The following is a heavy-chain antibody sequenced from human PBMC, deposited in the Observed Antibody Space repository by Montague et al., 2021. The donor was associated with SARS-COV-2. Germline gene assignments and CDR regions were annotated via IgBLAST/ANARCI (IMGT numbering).Heavy chain of an antibody. D-gene: IGHD3-22*01. Sequence: SETLSLTCAVYGGSFSDYKWTWIRQSPGKGLEWLGQIRHSGSANYNPSLKRRVTVSVDTAKNQFSLKLTTVNVAATAVDYCAGVRVGITMILVVIGYSYYFDYWGQGTLVTVSS. CDR1: GGSFSDYK. CDR3: AGVRVGITMILVVIGYSYYFDY. J-gene: IGHJ4*02. V-gene: IGHV4-34*01. CDR2: IRHSGSA.